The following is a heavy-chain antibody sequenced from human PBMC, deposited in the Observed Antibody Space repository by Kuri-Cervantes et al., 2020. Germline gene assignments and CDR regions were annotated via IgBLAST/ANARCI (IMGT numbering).Heavy chain of an antibody. CDR2: ISAYNGNT. CDR1: GYTFTGAY. D-gene: IGHD3-10*01. J-gene: IGHJ4*02. CDR3: ARGENYYGSGD. V-gene: IGHV1-18*04. Sequence: ASVKVSCKASGYTFTGAYMHWVRQAPGQGLEYMGWISAYNGNTNYAQKLQGRVTMTTDTSTSTAYMELRSLRSDDTAVYYCARGENYYGSGDWGQGTLVTVSS.